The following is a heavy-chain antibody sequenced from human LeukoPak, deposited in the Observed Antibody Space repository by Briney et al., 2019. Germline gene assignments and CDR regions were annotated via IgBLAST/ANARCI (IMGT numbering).Heavy chain of an antibody. CDR1: GFTFSGYA. J-gene: IGHJ4*02. CDR2: ISGSGSST. Sequence: GGSLRLSCVASGFTFSGYAMTWVRQAPGKGLEWVSTISGSGSSTYCADSMKGRFTISRDNSNNTLYLQMNSLRAEDTAVYYCAKGRYFGEHYFDSWGQGTLVTVSS. V-gene: IGHV3-23*01. CDR3: AKGRYFGEHYFDS. D-gene: IGHD3-10*01.